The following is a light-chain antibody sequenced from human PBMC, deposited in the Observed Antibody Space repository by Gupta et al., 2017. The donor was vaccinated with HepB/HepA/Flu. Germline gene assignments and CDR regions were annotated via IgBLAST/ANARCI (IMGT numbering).Light chain of an antibody. CDR2: AAS. V-gene: IGKV1D-16*01. CDR3: QQYESYPPT. CDR1: QDLGSW. J-gene: IGKJ5*01. Sequence: DVLIHQSPSSLSASLGDRFTISCRTRQDLGSWVAWYQQKPEKAPKPLIKAASSLHSGVPSRFSGSGSGTDFTLTIDSLQPEDFAIYYCQQYESYPPTFGQGTRLEIK.